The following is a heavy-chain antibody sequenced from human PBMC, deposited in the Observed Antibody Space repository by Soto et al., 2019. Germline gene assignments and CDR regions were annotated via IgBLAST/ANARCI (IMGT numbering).Heavy chain of an antibody. CDR1: GFTLSDHY. D-gene: IGHD2-2*01. Sequence: EVQLVESGGGLVQPGGSLRLSCAASGFTLSDHYMDWVRQAPGKGLEWVGRNRNTPNSYITAYAASVKGRFTISRDDSKNPLYLQMNSLKTEDTAVYYCASSKYGVGMDVWGQGTTVTVSS. V-gene: IGHV3-72*01. J-gene: IGHJ6*02. CDR3: ASSKYGVGMDV. CDR2: NRNTPNSYIT.